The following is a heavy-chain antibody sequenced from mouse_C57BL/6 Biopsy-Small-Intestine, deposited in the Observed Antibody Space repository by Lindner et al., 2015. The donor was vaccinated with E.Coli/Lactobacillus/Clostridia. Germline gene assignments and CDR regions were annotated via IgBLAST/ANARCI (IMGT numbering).Heavy chain of an antibody. Sequence: VQLQESGAELARPGASVKLSCKASGYTFTSDGISWVKQKTGQGLEWIGEIYPRSGKTYYNEEFKGRTTLTADKSSNTAYTELRSLTSEDSAVYFCARPFDGYYLDYWGQGTTLTVSS. J-gene: IGHJ2*01. D-gene: IGHD2-3*01. V-gene: IGHV1-81*01. CDR3: ARPFDGYYLDY. CDR1: GYTFTSDG. CDR2: IYPRSGKT.